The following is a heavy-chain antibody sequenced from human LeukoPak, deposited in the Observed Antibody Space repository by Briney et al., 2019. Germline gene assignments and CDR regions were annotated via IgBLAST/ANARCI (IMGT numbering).Heavy chain of an antibody. V-gene: IGHV4-39*07. D-gene: IGHD6-19*01. CDR3: ARESPGIAVAVDY. Sequence: SETLSLTCTVSGGSISSSSYYWGWIRQPPGKGLEWIGSIYYSGSTYYNPSLKSRVTISVDTSKNQFSLKLSSVTAADTAVYYCARESPGIAVAVDYWGQGTLVTVSS. J-gene: IGHJ4*02. CDR2: IYYSGST. CDR1: GGSISSSSYY.